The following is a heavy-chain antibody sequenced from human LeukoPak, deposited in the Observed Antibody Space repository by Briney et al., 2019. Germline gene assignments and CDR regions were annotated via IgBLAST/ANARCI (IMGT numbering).Heavy chain of an antibody. J-gene: IGHJ4*02. CDR1: GFTFSSYA. CDR2: ISSNGGST. Sequence: GGSLRLSCAAYGFTFSSYAMHWVRQAPGKGLEYVSAISSNGGSTYYANSVKGRFTISRDNSKNTLYLQMGSLRAEDMAVYYCARGLDTAMVYWGQGTLVTVSS. V-gene: IGHV3-64*01. D-gene: IGHD5-18*01. CDR3: ARGLDTAMVY.